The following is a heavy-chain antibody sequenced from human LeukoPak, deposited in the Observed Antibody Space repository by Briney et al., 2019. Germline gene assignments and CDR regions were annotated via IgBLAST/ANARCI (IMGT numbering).Heavy chain of an antibody. CDR1: GFTFNAYA. V-gene: IGHV3-20*04. J-gene: IGHJ4*02. CDR2: INWNGGST. D-gene: IGHD1-26*01. CDR3: ARVERGATTDY. Sequence: GGSLRLSRTASGFTFNAYAMNWVRQAPGKGLEWVSGINWNGGSTDYADSVKGRFTISRDNAKNPLYLEMNSLRVEDTAFYYCARVERGATTDYWGQGTLVTVSS.